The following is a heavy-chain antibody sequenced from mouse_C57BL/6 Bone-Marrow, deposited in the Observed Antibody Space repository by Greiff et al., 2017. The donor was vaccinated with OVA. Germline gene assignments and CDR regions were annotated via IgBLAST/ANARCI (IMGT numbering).Heavy chain of an antibody. D-gene: IGHD2-4*01. CDR2: IYPRDGST. J-gene: IGHJ4*01. CDR3: ARREIYDYDNAIDY. Sequence: QVQLQQSGPELVKPGASVKLSCKASGYTFTSYDINWVKQRPGQGLEWIGWIYPRDGSTKYNEKFKGKATLTVDTSSSTAYMELHSLTSEDSAVYFCARREIYDYDNAIDYWGQGTSVTVSS. V-gene: IGHV1-85*01. CDR1: GYTFTSYD.